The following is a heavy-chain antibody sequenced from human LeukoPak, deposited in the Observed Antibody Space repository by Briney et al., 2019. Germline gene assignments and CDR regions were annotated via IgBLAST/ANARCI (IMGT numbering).Heavy chain of an antibody. CDR1: GFTVSSNY. CDR2: IYSGGST. V-gene: IGHV3-53*01. J-gene: IGHJ4*02. D-gene: IGHD3-10*01. Sequence: GGSLRLSCAASGFTVSSNYMSWVRQAPGKGLEWVSVIYSGGSTYYAVSVKGRFTISRDNSKNTLYLQMNSLRAEDTAAYYCARTYYGPGDFDYWGQGTLVTVSS. CDR3: ARTYYGPGDFDY.